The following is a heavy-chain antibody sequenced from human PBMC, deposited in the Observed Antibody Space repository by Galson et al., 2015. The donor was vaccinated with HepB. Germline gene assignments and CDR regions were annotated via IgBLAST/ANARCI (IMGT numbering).Heavy chain of an antibody. D-gene: IGHD3-10*01. CDR3: ARGGGLLWFAEFIGTLYYSGTDV. Sequence: ETLSLTCTVSGGSISSYYWSWIRQPPGKGLEWIGYIYYSGSTNYNPSLKSRVTISVDTSKNQFSLKLSSVTAADTAVYYCARGGGLLWFAEFIGTLYYSGTDVWGQGTTVTVSS. CDR1: GGSISSYY. J-gene: IGHJ6*02. V-gene: IGHV4-59*01. CDR2: IYYSGST.